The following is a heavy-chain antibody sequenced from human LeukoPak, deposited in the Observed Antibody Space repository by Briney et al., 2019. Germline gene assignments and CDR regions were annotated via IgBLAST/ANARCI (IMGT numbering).Heavy chain of an antibody. Sequence: PGGSLRLSCAASGFMFSNHGMNWVRQAPGKGLEWLSTISGSGGNTYYADSVKGRFTISRDNSKNTLYLQMNSLRVEDTAIYYCAKGAYYGDWGQGTLVTVYS. CDR2: ISGSGGNT. CDR3: AKGAYYGD. V-gene: IGHV3-23*01. CDR1: GFMFSNHG. J-gene: IGHJ4*02. D-gene: IGHD3-3*01.